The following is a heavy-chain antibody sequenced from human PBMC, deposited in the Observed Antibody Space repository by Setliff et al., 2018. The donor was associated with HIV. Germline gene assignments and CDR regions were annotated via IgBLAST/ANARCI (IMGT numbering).Heavy chain of an antibody. CDR3: ARRTVWGDAFDI. V-gene: IGHV4-38-2*02. Sequence: PSETLSLTCNVSGYSIGSGFYWGWIRQPPGKGLEWIGNIFHSGNTDQNPSLKSRVTMSVETSENQFSLRLNSVTAADTAVYYCARRTVWGDAFDIWGRGTMVTVSS. CDR1: GYSIGSGFY. D-gene: IGHD3-16*01. J-gene: IGHJ3*02. CDR2: IFHSGNT.